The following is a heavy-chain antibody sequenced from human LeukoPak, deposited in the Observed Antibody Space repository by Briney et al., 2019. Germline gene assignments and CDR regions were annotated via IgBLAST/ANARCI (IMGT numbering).Heavy chain of an antibody. CDR3: AKSSSWYGDYYYYYMDV. V-gene: IGHV3-30*02. D-gene: IGHD6-13*01. CDR1: GFTFSSCC. CDR2: IRYVGSNK. J-gene: IGHJ6*03. Sequence: PGGSQSLFCAASGFTFSSCCMHWVRHAPGKGLEWVAFIRYVGSNKYYADSVKGRFTISRDNYKNTLYLQMNSLRAEDAAAYYCAKSSSWYGDYYYYYMDVWGKGTTVTVSS.